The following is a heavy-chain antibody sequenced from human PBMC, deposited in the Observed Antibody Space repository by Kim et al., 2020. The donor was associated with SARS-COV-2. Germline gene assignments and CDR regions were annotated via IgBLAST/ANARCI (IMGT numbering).Heavy chain of an antibody. CDR2: RTA. J-gene: IGHJ4*02. V-gene: IGHV3-48*02. Sequence: RTAYAAASVRGRFTIARDNAKNSLHLQMNSLRDEDTAVYYCVRDPHALDYWGQGTLVTVSS. CDR3: VRDPHALDY.